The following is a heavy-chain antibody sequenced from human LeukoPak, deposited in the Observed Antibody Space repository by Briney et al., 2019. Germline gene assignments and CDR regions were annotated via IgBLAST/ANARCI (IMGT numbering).Heavy chain of an antibody. V-gene: IGHV3-30-3*01. CDR1: GFTFSSYA. Sequence: PGGSLRLSCAASGFTFSSYAMHWVRQAPGKGLEWVAVISYDGSNKYYADSVKGRFTIPRDNSKNTLYLQMNSLRAEDTAVYYCARPHPKVLRYFDWFPRTTYYFDYWGQGTLVTVSS. J-gene: IGHJ4*02. CDR3: ARPHPKVLRYFDWFPRTTYYFDY. CDR2: ISYDGSNK. D-gene: IGHD3-9*01.